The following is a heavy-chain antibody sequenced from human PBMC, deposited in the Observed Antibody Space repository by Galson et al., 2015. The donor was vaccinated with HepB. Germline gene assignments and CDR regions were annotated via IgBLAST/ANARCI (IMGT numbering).Heavy chain of an antibody. V-gene: IGHV4-39*01. J-gene: IGHJ5*02. Sequence: LSLTCTVSGDSVNNDSYYWGWIRQPPGKGLQWIGSIYYSGSTYYNPSLRSRVTISVDTSKNQFSLRLSSMTAADTAIYYCARCVWDLVSVVAVTGHFDPWGQGALVTVSS. CDR3: ARCVWDLVSVVAVTGHFDP. CDR2: IYYSGST. CDR1: GDSVNNDSYY. D-gene: IGHD2-15*01.